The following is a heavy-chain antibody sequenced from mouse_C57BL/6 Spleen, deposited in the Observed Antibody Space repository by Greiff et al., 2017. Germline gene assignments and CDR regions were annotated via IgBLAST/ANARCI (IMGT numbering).Heavy chain of an antibody. V-gene: IGHV1-55*01. J-gene: IGHJ2*01. CDR3: ARGYSNFDY. CDR1: GYTFTSYW. D-gene: IGHD2-5*01. CDR2: IYPGSGST. Sequence: QVQLKQPGAELVKPGASVKMSCKASGYTFTSYWITWVKQRPGQGLEWIGDIYPGSGSTNYNEKFKSKATLTVDTSSSTAYMQLSSLTSADSAVYYCARGYSNFDYWGQGTTLTVSS.